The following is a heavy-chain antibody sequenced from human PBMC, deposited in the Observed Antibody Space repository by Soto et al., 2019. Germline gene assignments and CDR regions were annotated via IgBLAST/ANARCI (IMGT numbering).Heavy chain of an antibody. CDR2: INNDGSSI. V-gene: IGHV3-23*01. D-gene: IGHD3-16*01. CDR1: GFTFSSYA. CDR3: AKGYVSYGRFDN. J-gene: IGHJ4*02. Sequence: PGGSLRLSCAASGFTFSSYAMSWVRQAPGKGLEWVSAINNDGSSIYYADSVKGRFTISIDNSKNTLYLQMNSLRAEDTAIYYCAKGYVSYGRFDNWGQGTLVTVSS.